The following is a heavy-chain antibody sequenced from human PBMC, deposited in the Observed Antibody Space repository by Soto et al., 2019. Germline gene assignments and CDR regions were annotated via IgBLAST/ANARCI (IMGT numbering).Heavy chain of an antibody. CDR1: GGSFSGYY. D-gene: IGHD6-6*01. V-gene: IGHV4-34*01. J-gene: IGHJ6*02. CDR3: ARASSSSLYYYYGMDV. Sequence: KPSETLSLTCAVYGGSFSGYYWSWIRQPPGKGLEWIGEINHSGSTNYNPSLKSRVTISVDTSKNQFSLKLSSVTAADTAVYYCARASSSSLYYYYGMDVWGQGTTVTVSS. CDR2: INHSGST.